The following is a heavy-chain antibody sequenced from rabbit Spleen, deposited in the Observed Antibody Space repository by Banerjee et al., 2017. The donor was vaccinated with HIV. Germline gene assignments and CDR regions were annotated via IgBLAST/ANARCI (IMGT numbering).Heavy chain of an antibody. V-gene: IGHV1S45*01. CDR3: ARDVGIDVYRFSL. CDR1: RFSFSSIFW. D-gene: IGHD4-2*01. J-gene: IGHJ4*01. Sequence: QQQLEESGGGLVKPGGTLTLTCTASRFSFSSIFWICWVRQAPGKGLEWIACIDTGDGDTYYANWAKGRFTISKTSSTTVTLQMTSLTAADTATYFCARDVGIDVYRFSLWGPGTLVTVS. CDR2: IDTGDGDT.